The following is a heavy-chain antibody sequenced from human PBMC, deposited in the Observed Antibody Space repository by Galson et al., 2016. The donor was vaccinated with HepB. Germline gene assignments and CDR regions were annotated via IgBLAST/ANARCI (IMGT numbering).Heavy chain of an antibody. CDR1: GFTFSSSV. CDR2: ISGLGGNT. CDR3: ARNSFWNALDV. Sequence: SLRLSCAASGFTFSSSVMTWVRQAPGKGLEWVSTISGLGGNTYYGDSVKGRFTISRDNAKNSLYLQMNSLRADDTAVYYCARNSFWNALDVWGQGTTVTVSS. D-gene: IGHD3-3*01. V-gene: IGHV3-23*01. J-gene: IGHJ6*02.